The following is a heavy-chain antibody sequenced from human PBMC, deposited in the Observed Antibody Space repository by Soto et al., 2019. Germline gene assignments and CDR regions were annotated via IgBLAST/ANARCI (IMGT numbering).Heavy chain of an antibody. J-gene: IGHJ6*03. V-gene: IGHV5-10-1*01. CDR2: IDPNESYS. CDR1: GYSFTPYW. D-gene: IGHD2-8*01. CDR3: ARHLELGDYCTIVPPRDYYYIMDL. Sequence: GESLKISCKGSGYSFTPYWISWVRQMPGKGLEWMVTIDPNESYSNYSPSFQGHVTISADKSISTAYLQRRRLEASDTAINYCARHLELGDYCTIVPPRDYYYIMDLWGKVTAFTGSS.